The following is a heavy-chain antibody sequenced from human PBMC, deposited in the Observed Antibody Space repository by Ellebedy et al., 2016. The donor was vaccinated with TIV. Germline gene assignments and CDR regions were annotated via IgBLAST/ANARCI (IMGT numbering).Heavy chain of an antibody. J-gene: IGHJ6*02. V-gene: IGHV1-2*02. CDR3: ARVRRGSSGMDV. Sequence: ASVKVSCKASGYTFTANYVHWVRQAPGQGLEWMGWINPNSGVTNFAQKFQGRVTMTRYTSVKTAYMELSRLEFDDTAVYYCARVRRGSSGMDVWGQGTTVTVS. D-gene: IGHD6-19*01. CDR2: INPNSGVT. CDR1: GYTFTANY.